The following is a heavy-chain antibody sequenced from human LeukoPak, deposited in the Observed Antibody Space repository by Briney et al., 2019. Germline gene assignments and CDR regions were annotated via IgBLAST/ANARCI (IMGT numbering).Heavy chain of an antibody. Sequence: PGGSLRLSCAASGFTFSGYYMSWIRQAPGKGLEWVSYISSSGSTIYYADSVKGRFTISRDNAKNSLYLQMNSLRAEDTAVYYCAKLGGHPLHNYYVGVWGKGTTVAVSS. D-gene: IGHD3-16*01. CDR1: GFTFSGYY. CDR3: AKLGGHPLHNYYVGV. J-gene: IGHJ6*03. V-gene: IGHV3-11*01. CDR2: ISSSGSTI.